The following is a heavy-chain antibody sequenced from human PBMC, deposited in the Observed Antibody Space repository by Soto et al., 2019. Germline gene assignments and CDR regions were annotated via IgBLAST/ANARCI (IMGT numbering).Heavy chain of an antibody. Sequence: QVQLVQSGAEVKKPGSSVKVSCKASGGTFSNYAISWVRQAAGQGLEWMGGIIPIFGTANYAQKFQGRVTITADESTSTAYMELSSLRSEDTSVYYCATHMTTVCYYYTMDVWGQGTTVTVSS. D-gene: IGHD4-4*01. CDR1: GGTFSNYA. CDR2: IIPIFGTA. J-gene: IGHJ6*02. V-gene: IGHV1-69*12. CDR3: ATHMTTVCYYYTMDV.